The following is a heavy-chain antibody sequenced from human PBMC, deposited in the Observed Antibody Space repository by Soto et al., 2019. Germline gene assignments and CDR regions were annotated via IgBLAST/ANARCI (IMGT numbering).Heavy chain of an antibody. CDR2: IGTAGDT. CDR3: ARGNCSGGSCPYYFDY. CDR1: GFTFSSYD. D-gene: IGHD2-15*01. J-gene: IGHJ4*02. V-gene: IGHV3-13*01. Sequence: EVQLVESGGGLVQPGGSMRLSCAASGFTFSSYDMHWVRQATGKGLEWVSAIGTAGDTYYPGSVKGRFTISRENAKNSLYLQMNSLRAEDTAVYYCARGNCSGGSCPYYFDYWGQETLVTVSS.